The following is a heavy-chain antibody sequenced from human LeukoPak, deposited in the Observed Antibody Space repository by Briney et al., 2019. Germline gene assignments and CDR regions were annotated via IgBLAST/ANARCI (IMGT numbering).Heavy chain of an antibody. V-gene: IGHV3-53*01. CDR1: GFTVSNNF. CDR3: AKYNSGWPGIDY. CDR2: IYTGGST. D-gene: IGHD6-19*01. J-gene: IGHJ4*02. Sequence: PGGSLRLSCAAYGFTVSNNFMSWVRQTPGKGLEWVSVIYTGGSTYYADSVKGRFTISRDNSKNTLYLQMKSLRAEDTAVYYCAKYNSGWPGIDYWGQGTLVTVSS.